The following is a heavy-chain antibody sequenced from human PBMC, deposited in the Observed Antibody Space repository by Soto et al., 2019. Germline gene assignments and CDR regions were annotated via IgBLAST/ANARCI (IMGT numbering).Heavy chain of an antibody. CDR3: AKAKNDYNWDNRPPFDY. CDR2: ISANDVGT. D-gene: IGHD1-20*01. J-gene: IGHJ4*02. V-gene: IGHV3-23*01. Sequence: GGSLRLSCEASGFTLRNYAMTWIRQAPGKGLEWVSLISANDVGTYYAESVKTRFTISTDQSRNTVYLQMDSLRADDTAIYYCAKAKNDYNWDNRPPFDYWGQGTSVTVSS. CDR1: GFTLRNYA.